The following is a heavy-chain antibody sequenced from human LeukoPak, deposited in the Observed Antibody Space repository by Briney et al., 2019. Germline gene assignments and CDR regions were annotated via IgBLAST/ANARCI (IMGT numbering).Heavy chain of an antibody. D-gene: IGHD3-16*01. J-gene: IGHJ4*02. CDR3: AKDGGGGTYSFDY. CDR1: GFTFSANN. V-gene: IGHV3-30*02. CDR2: IDHDGSRK. Sequence: GGSLRLSCAVSGFTFSANNMHWVRQAPGKGLEWVTFIDHDGSRKFYADSVKGRFTISRDNSKNALYLHINSLRPEDTAVYYCAKDGGGGTYSFDYWGQGSLATVSS.